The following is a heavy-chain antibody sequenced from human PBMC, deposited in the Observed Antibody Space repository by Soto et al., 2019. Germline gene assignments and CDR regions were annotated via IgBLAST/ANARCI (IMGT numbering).Heavy chain of an antibody. Sequence: GVLRLSCAASGFPFSRHAMAWVRRAAGRGLEWVATIGSDGSTYHAESVKGRFSISRDNYGNMLHLQLNSLRVEDTGIYYCAKDPYNHRFDSWGQGTLVTVSS. D-gene: IGHD1-1*01. CDR2: IGSDGST. CDR1: GFPFSRHA. V-gene: IGHV3-23*01. CDR3: AKDPYNHRFDS. J-gene: IGHJ4*02.